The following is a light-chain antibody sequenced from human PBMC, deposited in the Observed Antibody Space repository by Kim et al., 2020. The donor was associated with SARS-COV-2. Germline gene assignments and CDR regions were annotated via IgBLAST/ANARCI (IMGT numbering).Light chain of an antibody. J-gene: IGLJ1*01. V-gene: IGLV3-19*01. CDR3: NSRDSSGNPYV. CDR2: GKN. Sequence: ALGQTVRITCQGDSLRSYYASWYQQKPGQAPVLVIYGKNNRPSGIPDRFSGSSSGNTASLTITGAQVEDEADYYCNSRDSSGNPYVFGTGTKVTVL. CDR1: SLRSYY.